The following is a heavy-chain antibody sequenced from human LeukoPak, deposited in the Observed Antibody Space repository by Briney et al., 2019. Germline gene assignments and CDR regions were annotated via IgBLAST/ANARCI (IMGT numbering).Heavy chain of an antibody. CDR3: AGGPYYYVLMDV. Sequence: GALRLSCAASGFTFSSYGMHWVRQAPGKGLEWVAGISYDGSNKYYADSVKGRFTIYRDNSKNTLYLQMNSLRAEDTAVYYCAGGPYYYVLMDVWGQGTTVTVSS. V-gene: IGHV3-30*03. CDR1: GFTFSSYG. J-gene: IGHJ6*02. D-gene: IGHD3-10*02. CDR2: ISYDGSNK.